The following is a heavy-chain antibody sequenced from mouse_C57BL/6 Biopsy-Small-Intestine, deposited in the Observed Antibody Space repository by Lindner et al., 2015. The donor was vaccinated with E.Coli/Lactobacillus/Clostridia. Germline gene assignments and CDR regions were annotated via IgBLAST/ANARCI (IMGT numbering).Heavy chain of an antibody. CDR3: AKDYYGSSYDY. D-gene: IGHD1-1*01. Sequence: VQLQESGGGLVKPGGSLKLSCAASGFTFSDYGMHWVRQAPEKGLEWVAYISSGSSTIYYADTVKGRFTISRDNAKNTPFLQMTSLRSEDTAMYYCAKDYYGSSYDYWGQGTTLTVSS. V-gene: IGHV5-17*01. J-gene: IGHJ2*01. CDR2: ISSGSSTI. CDR1: GFTFSDYG.